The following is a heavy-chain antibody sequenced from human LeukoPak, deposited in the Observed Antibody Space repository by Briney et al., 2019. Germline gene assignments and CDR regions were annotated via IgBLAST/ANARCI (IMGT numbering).Heavy chain of an antibody. CDR2: ISYDGSNK. J-gene: IGHJ4*02. CDR1: GFTFSSYG. D-gene: IGHD7-27*01. Sequence: GGSLRLSCAASGFTFSSYGMHWVRQAPGKGLEWVAVISYDGSNKYYADSMKGRFTISRDNSKNTLYLQMNSLRAEDTAVYYCAKDRDGDLFDYWGQGTLVTVSS. CDR3: AKDRDGDLFDY. V-gene: IGHV3-30*18.